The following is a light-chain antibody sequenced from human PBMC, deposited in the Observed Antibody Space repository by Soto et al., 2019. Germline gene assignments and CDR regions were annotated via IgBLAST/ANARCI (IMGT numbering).Light chain of an antibody. CDR1: QILLHSNGYNY. CDR3: MQALRTWT. Sequence: DIEMTQSPLSLPVTPGEPASCSCRSSQILLHSNGYNYLDWYLQKPGQAPQLLIYLGSNRASGVPDRFSGSGSGTDFTLKISRVEAEDFGVYYCMQALRTWTFGQGTKVDIK. V-gene: IGKV2-28*01. J-gene: IGKJ1*01. CDR2: LGS.